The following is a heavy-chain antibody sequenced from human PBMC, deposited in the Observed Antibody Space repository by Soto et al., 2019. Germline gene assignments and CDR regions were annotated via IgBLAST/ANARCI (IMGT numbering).Heavy chain of an antibody. CDR3: ARFYSGYDSYFDY. CDR2: IYYSGST. D-gene: IGHD5-12*01. V-gene: IGHV4-39*01. Sequence: QLQLQESGPGLVKPSETLSLTCTVSGGSISSSSYYWGWIRQPPGKGLEWIGSIYYSGSTYYNPSLKSRVTISVDTSKNQFSLKLSSVTAADTAVYYCARFYSGYDSYFDYWGQGTLVTVSS. CDR1: GGSISSSSYY. J-gene: IGHJ4*02.